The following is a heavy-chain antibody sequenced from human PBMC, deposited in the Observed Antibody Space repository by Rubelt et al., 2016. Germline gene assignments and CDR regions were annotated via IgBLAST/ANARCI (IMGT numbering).Heavy chain of an antibody. Sequence: EVQLVESGGGLVQPGGSLRLSCAASGFTFSSYEMNWVRQAPGKGLEWVSYISSSGSTIYYADSVKGRFTISRDNAKNSLYLQMNSLRAEDTAVYYCAREYSSGWFSGDYYYGMDVWGQGTTVTVSS. V-gene: IGHV3-48*03. CDR1: GFTFSSYE. CDR3: AREYSSGWFSGDYYYGMDV. D-gene: IGHD6-19*01. J-gene: IGHJ6*02. CDR2: ISSSGSTI.